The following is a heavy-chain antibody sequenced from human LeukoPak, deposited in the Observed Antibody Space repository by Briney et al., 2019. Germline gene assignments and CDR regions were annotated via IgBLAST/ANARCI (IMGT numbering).Heavy chain of an antibody. CDR3: ARAPPYCGGDCSDWYFDL. J-gene: IGHJ2*01. CDR2: ISYAGSNK. V-gene: IGHV3-30-3*01. D-gene: IGHD2-21*02. CDR1: GCTFSSYA. Sequence: GGSLRLSCAASGCTFSSYAMHWVRQAPGKGLEWVAVISYAGSNKYYVDSVKGRFTISRDNSKNTLYLQMNSLRAEDTAVYYCARAPPYCGGDCSDWYFDLWGRGTLVTVSS.